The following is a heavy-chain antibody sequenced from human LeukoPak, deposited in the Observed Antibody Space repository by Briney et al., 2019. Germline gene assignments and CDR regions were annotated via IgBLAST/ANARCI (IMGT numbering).Heavy chain of an antibody. V-gene: IGHV4-59*11. CDR1: GGSISSHY. CDR2: IYYSGST. D-gene: IGHD1-1*01. CDR3: ARGPGTAIDY. J-gene: IGHJ4*02. Sequence: SETLSLTCTVSGGSISSHYWGWIRQPPGKGLEWIGYIYYSGSTNYNPSLKSRVTISVDTSKNQFSLKLSSVTAADTAVYYCARGPGTAIDYWGQGTLVTVSS.